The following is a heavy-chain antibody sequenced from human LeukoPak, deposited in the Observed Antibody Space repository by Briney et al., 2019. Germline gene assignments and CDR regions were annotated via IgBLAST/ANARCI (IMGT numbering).Heavy chain of an antibody. CDR3: GRGAEGDYGDYPFYYFDY. D-gene: IGHD4-17*01. CDR1: GGSISSGGYY. CDR2: IYYSGST. Sequence: SETLSLTCTVSGGSISSGGYYWSWIRQHPGKGLEWIGYIYYSGSTYYNPSLKSRVTISVDTSKNQFSLKLSSVTAADTAVYYCGRGAEGDYGDYPFYYFDYWGKGTLVTVSS. J-gene: IGHJ4*02. V-gene: IGHV4-31*03.